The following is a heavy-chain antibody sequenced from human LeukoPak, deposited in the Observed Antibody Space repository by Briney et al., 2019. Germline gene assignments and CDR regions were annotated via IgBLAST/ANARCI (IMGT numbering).Heavy chain of an antibody. CDR2: ISGTGGTT. Sequence: QPGGSLRLSCEVSGLSFSNYAMSWVRQAPGKGLEWVSIISGTGGTTYYADSVKGRFTISRDDAKNSLYLQMNSLRADDTAVYYCARDIRPPPERYFDLWGRGTLVTVSS. CDR3: ARDIRPPPERYFDL. CDR1: GLSFSNYA. V-gene: IGHV3-23*01. J-gene: IGHJ2*01. D-gene: IGHD1-14*01.